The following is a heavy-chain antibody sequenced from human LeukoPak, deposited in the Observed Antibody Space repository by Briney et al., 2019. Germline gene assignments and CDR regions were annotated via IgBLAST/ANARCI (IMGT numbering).Heavy chain of an antibody. J-gene: IGHJ4*02. CDR3: AREGPWYAGDY. Sequence: GGSLRLSCAASGFTVSSNYMSWVRQAPGKGLEWVSCISSSSSYIYYADSVKGRFTISRDNAKNSLYLQMNRLRAEDTAVYYCAREGPWYAGDYWGQGTLVTVSS. CDR2: ISSSSSYI. CDR1: GFTVSSNY. V-gene: IGHV3-21*05. D-gene: IGHD6-13*01.